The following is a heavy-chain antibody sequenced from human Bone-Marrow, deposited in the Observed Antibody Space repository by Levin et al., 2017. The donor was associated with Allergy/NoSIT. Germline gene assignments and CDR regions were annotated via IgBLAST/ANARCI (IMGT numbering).Heavy chain of an antibody. V-gene: IGHV3-15*07. CDR2: IKSKTDGGTT. CDR3: TTDTALYYYDSSGYRNTLVES. Sequence: GESLKISCAASGFTFSNAWMNWVRQAPGKGLEWVGRIKSKTDGGTTDYAAPVKGRFTISRDDSKNTLYLQMNSLKTEDTAVYYCTTDTALYYYDSSGYRNTLVESWGQGTLVTVSS. J-gene: IGHJ5*02. CDR1: GFTFSNAW. D-gene: IGHD3-22*01.